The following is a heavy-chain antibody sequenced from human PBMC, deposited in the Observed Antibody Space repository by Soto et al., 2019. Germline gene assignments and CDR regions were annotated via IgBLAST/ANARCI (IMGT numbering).Heavy chain of an antibody. V-gene: IGHV3-74*01. CDR2: INSDGSST. CDR1: GFTFSSYW. Sequence: GSLRLSCAASGFTFSSYWMHWVRQAPGKGLVWVSRINSDGSSTSYADSVKGRFTISRDNAKNTLYLQMNSLRAEDTAVYYCARDQTGSSGWYPRGGYYYYYGMDVWGQGTTVTVSS. J-gene: IGHJ6*02. D-gene: IGHD6-19*01. CDR3: ARDQTGSSGWYPRGGYYYYYGMDV.